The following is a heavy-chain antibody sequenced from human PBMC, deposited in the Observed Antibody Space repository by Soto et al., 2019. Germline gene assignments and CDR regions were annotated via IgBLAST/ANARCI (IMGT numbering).Heavy chain of an antibody. J-gene: IGHJ3*01. CDR2: ISTFNGKT. CDR1: RYTFTSHG. V-gene: IGHV1-18*01. D-gene: IGHD1-26*01. Sequence: QVQLVQSGGDVKTPGASVKVSCTTFRYTFTSHGIAWVRQAPGQGLEWMGWISTFNGKTDFAQQFQGRVTMTADTLTSTVHMELRSLRSDDTAVYYCARLLTEGATFREDAFDLWGQGTKVTVSS. CDR3: ARLLTEGATFREDAFDL.